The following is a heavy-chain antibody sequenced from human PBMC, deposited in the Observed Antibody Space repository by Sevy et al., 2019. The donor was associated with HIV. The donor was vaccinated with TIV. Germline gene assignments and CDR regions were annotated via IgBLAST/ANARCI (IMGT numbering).Heavy chain of an antibody. D-gene: IGHD3-10*01. CDR1: GFTFSEYG. J-gene: IGHJ5*02. Sequence: GGSLRLSCAASGFTFSEYGMHWVRQAPGKGLEWVAVISHDGRNYKYNADFVKVRFTISGDTSRNTLYLQMKSLRAEDTAIYYCARDRGEILRSAFKSWGQGTLVTVSS. CDR3: ARDRGEILRSAFKS. V-gene: IGHV3-30*04. CDR2: ISHDGRNYK.